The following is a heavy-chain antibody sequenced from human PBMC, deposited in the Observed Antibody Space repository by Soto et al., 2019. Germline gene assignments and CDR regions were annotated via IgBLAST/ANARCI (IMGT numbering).Heavy chain of an antibody. CDR3: ARCKGDVDTAMAYYFDY. V-gene: IGHV1-8*02. D-gene: IGHD5-18*01. CDR2: MNPNSGNT. J-gene: IGHJ4*02. Sequence: ASVKVSCKASGYTFTSYDINWVRQATGQGLEWMGWMNPNSGNTGYAQKFQGRVTMTRNTSISTAFMELSSLRAEDTAVYYCARCKGDVDTAMAYYFDYWGQGTLVTVSS. CDR1: GYTFTSYD.